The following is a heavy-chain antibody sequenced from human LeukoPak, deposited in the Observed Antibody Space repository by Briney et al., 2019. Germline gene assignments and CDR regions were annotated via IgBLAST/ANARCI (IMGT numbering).Heavy chain of an antibody. CDR3: AREGRLDYYTN. D-gene: IGHD3-10*01. V-gene: IGHV4-30-4*01. CDR2: IYYSGST. J-gene: IGHJ4*02. CDR1: GGSISSGDYY. Sequence: SETLSLTCTVSGGSISSGDYYWSWIRQPPGKGLGWIGYIYYSGSTYYNPSLKSRVTISVDTSKNQFSLKLSSVTAADTAVYYCAREGRLDYYTNWGQGTLVTVSS.